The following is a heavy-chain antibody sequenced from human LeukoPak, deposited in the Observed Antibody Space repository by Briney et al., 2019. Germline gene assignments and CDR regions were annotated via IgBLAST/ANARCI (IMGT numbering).Heavy chain of an antibody. J-gene: IGHJ6*02. V-gene: IGHV1-8*01. CDR3: ARVPAALGYHYGMDV. Sequence: ASVKVSCKASGYTFTSYDINWVRQATGQGLEWMGWMNPNSGNTGYAQKFQGRVTMTRNTSISTAYMELSSLRSEDTAVYYCARVPAALGYHYGMDVWGQGTTVTVSS. D-gene: IGHD2-2*01. CDR1: GYTFTSYD. CDR2: MNPNSGNT.